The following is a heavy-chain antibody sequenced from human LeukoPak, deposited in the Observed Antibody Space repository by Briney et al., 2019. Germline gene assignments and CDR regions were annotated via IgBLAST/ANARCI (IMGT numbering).Heavy chain of an antibody. Sequence: GGSLRLSCAASGFTFDDYAMHWVRQAPGKGLEWVSGISWNSGSIGYADSVKGRFTISRDNAKNSPYLQMNSLRAEDTALYYCAKDLRWLQSSAFDYWGQGTLVTVSS. V-gene: IGHV3-9*01. CDR3: AKDLRWLQSSAFDY. D-gene: IGHD5-24*01. CDR1: GFTFDDYA. CDR2: ISWNSGSI. J-gene: IGHJ4*02.